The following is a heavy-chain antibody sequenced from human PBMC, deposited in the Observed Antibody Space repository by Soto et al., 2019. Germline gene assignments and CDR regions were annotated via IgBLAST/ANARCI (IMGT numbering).Heavy chain of an antibody. V-gene: IGHV4-59*01. Sequence: PSETLSLTCTVSGGSISSYYWSWIRQPPGKGLEWIGHIYYSGSTNYNPSLKSRVTISVDTSKNQFSLKLSSVTAADTAVYYCARHTPAISISDHWGQGTLVTVST. CDR3: ARHTPAISISDH. CDR1: GGSISSYY. D-gene: IGHD2-15*01. CDR2: IYYSGST. J-gene: IGHJ4*02.